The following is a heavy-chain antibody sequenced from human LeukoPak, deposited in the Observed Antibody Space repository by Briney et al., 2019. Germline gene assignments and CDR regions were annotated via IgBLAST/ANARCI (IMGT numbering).Heavy chain of an antibody. CDR3: ASESGGYSVPRIDF. J-gene: IGHJ4*02. D-gene: IGHD3-22*01. V-gene: IGHV1-18*01. CDR1: GYTFTSYG. CDR2: ISAYNGNT. Sequence: ASVKVSCKASGYTFTSYGISWVRQAPGQGLEWMGWISAYNGNTNYAQKLQGRVTMTTDTSTSTAYMELRSLRSEDTAVYYCASESGGYSVPRIDFWGQGTLVTVSS.